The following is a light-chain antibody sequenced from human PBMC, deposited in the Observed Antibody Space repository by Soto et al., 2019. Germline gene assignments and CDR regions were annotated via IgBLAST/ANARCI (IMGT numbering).Light chain of an antibody. CDR1: NIGTNS. CDR2: DDS. Sequence: SYELTQPPSVSVAPGQTARIICGGSNIGTNSVHWYQQKPGQAPVLVVYDDSDRPSGIPDRFSGSRSGTSASLAIVGLRSEDEAVYYCAAWDASLSACVFGNGTKLTVL. V-gene: IGLV3-21*02. J-gene: IGLJ1*01. CDR3: AAWDASLSACV.